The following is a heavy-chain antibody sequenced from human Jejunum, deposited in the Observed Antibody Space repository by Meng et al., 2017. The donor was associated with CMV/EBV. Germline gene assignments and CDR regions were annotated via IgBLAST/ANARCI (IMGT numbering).Heavy chain of an antibody. D-gene: IGHD1-26*01. CDR1: GLTFSDQY. Sequence: VKLVEAGGGLVKPGVALRVSCAASGLTFSDQYMSWISQAPGKGLELISYISSSGDYTNYEDSVRGRFTVSRDNAKNSLYLQLNSLRAEDTALYYCTTVHYYAINYWGQGTLVTVSS. V-gene: IGHV3-11*06. CDR2: ISSSGDYT. J-gene: IGHJ4*02. CDR3: TTVHYYAINY.